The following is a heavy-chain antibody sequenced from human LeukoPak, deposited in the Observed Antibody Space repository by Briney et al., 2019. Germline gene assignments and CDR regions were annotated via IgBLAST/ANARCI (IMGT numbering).Heavy chain of an antibody. D-gene: IGHD3-10*01. J-gene: IGHJ4*02. CDR2: LPYDGSNK. V-gene: IGHV3-30*02. Sequence: PAGSLRLSCAAHGFTFSSYGMHRVRQAPGKGPYRETLLPYDGSNKYYTHSVKHRFTISRDNSKNTLNLQMNSLIPEDTAVHYCAKDEITMVRGVMEWGVDYWGQGTLVTVSS. CDR3: AKDEITMVRGVMEWGVDY. CDR1: GFTFSSYG.